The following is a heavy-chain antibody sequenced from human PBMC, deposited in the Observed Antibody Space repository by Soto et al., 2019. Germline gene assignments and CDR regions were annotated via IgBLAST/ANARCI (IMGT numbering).Heavy chain of an antibody. CDR3: AKDYSSSSGGYYYYMDV. CDR2: LPYDGSYR. Sequence: QVHLVESGGAVVQPGGSLRLSCAASGFSFSGYGMHWVRQAPGEGLEWVAVLPYDGSYRYHADSVRGRFTISRDNSKNTLYLHMNSLRAEDTAVYYCAKDYSSSSGGYYYYMDVWGKGTTVTVSS. V-gene: IGHV3-30*18. D-gene: IGHD6-6*01. CDR1: GFSFSGYG. J-gene: IGHJ6*03.